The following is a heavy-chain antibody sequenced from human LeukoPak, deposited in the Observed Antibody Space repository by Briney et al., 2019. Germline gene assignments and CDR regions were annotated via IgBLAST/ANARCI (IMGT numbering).Heavy chain of an antibody. V-gene: IGHV1-46*01. J-gene: IGHJ3*02. CDR3: ARERQYQLLSGDAFNI. D-gene: IGHD2-2*01. CDR1: GYTFTSYY. CDR2: INPSGGST. Sequence: ASVKVSCKASGYTFTSYYMHWVRQAPGQGLEWMGIINPSGGSTSYAQKFQGRVTMTRDTSTSTVYMELSSLRSEDTAVYYCARERQYQLLSGDAFNIWGQGTMVTVSS.